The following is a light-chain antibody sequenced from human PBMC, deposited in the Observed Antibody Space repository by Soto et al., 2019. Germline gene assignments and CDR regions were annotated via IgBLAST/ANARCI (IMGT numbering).Light chain of an antibody. J-gene: IGKJ4*01. Sequence: IVLTHSPGTLSFSPWERATLSCRSSQSVSSSYLAWYQQKPGQAPRLLIYGASSRATGIPDRFSGSGSGTDFTLTISRLEPEDFAVYYCQQYGSSPLTFGGGTKVDI. CDR3: QQYGSSPLT. V-gene: IGKV3-20*01. CDR1: QSVSSSY. CDR2: GAS.